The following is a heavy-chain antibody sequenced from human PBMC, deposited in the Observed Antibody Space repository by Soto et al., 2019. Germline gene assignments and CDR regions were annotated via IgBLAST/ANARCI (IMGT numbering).Heavy chain of an antibody. CDR2: IIPIFGTA. Sequence: SVKVSCKASGYTFTSYDINWVRQAPGQGLEWMGGIIPIFGTANYAQKFQGRVTITADKSTSTAYMELSSLRSEDTAVYYCASETYYYDSSGYAQGSFDYWGQGTLVTVSS. CDR3: ASETYYYDSSGYAQGSFDY. J-gene: IGHJ4*02. CDR1: GYTFTSYD. V-gene: IGHV1-69*06. D-gene: IGHD3-22*01.